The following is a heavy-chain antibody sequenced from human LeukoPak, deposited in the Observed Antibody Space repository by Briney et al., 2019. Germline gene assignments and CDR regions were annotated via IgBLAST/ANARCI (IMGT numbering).Heavy chain of an antibody. CDR2: INAGNGNT. CDR1: GGTFSSYA. J-gene: IGHJ4*02. V-gene: IGHV1-3*01. D-gene: IGHD2-21*02. Sequence: ASVKLSCKASGGTFSSYAISWVRQAPGQGLEWMGWINAGNGNTKYSQKLQDRVTISRDTSASTAYMELSSLRSEDTAVYYCARDGDWYNFDYWGQGTLVTVSS. CDR3: ARDGDWYNFDY.